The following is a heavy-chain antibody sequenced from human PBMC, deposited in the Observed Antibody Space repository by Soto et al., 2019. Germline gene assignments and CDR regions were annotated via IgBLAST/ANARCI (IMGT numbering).Heavy chain of an antibody. CDR1: GFTFSSYA. CDR3: AKGKELPTYYDFWSGYNHFDY. V-gene: IGHV3-23*01. D-gene: IGHD3-3*01. J-gene: IGHJ4*02. Sequence: PGGSLRLSCAASGFTFSSYAMSWVRQAPGKGLKWVSAISGSGGSTYYADSVKGRFTISRDNSKNTLYLQMNSLRAEDTAVYYCAKGKELPTYYDFWSGYNHFDYWGQGTLVTVSS. CDR2: ISGSGGST.